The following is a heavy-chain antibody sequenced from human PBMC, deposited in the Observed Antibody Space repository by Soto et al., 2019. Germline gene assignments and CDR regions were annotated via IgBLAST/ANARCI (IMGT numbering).Heavy chain of an antibody. CDR1: GFKFSNYA. J-gene: IGHJ4*02. Sequence: GGSLRLSCAASGFKFSNYAMSWVRQAPGKGLEWVSIISATGGGTYYADSVKGRFTIPRDNSHNTLYLQVHSLTAEDTAVYYCAKDRRAGGSSAFYFDFWGQGAQVTVSS. V-gene: IGHV3-23*01. CDR3: AKDRRAGGSSAFYFDF. D-gene: IGHD3-16*01. CDR2: ISATGGGT.